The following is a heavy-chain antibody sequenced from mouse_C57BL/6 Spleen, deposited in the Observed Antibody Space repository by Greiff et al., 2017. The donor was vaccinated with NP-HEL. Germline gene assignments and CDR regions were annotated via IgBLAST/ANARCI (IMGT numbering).Heavy chain of an antibody. CDR1: GFSLTSYG. J-gene: IGHJ3*01. CDR2: IWGGGST. CDR3: AKDDDSAWFAY. V-gene: IGHV2-9*01. D-gene: IGHD2-3*01. Sequence: VQLQQSGPGLVAPSHSLSITCTVSGFSLTSYGVDWVRQPPGQGLEWLGVIWGGGSTNNNSALMARMSISKDKAKSQVFLKMNSLQTDDTAMYYCAKDDDSAWFAYWGKGTLVTVSA.